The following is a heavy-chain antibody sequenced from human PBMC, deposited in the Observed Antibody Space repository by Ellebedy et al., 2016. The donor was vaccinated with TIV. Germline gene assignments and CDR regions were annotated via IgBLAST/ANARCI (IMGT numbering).Heavy chain of an antibody. CDR3: ARDALVVVAATGGSNWFDP. J-gene: IGHJ5*02. D-gene: IGHD2-15*01. CDR2: ISYDGSNK. V-gene: IGHV3-30-3*01. CDR1: GFNFDDYA. Sequence: GGSLRLSCAASGFNFDDYAMRVGRRGPGKGLECGAVISYDGSNKYYADSVKGRFTISRDNSKNTLYLQMTSLRAEDTAVYYCARDALVVVAATGGSNWFDPWGQGTLVTVSS.